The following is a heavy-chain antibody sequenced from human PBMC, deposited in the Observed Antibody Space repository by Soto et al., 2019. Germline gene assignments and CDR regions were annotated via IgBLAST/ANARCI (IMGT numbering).Heavy chain of an antibody. CDR2: IYYSGST. Sequence: PSETLSLTCTVSGGSISSYYWSWIRQRPGKGLEWIGYIYYSGSTNYNPSLKSRVTISVDTSKNQFSLKLSSVTAADTAVYYCARVRYGAFDYWGQGTLVTVSS. V-gene: IGHV4-59*01. D-gene: IGHD3-9*01. CDR3: ARVRYGAFDY. J-gene: IGHJ4*02. CDR1: GGSISSYY.